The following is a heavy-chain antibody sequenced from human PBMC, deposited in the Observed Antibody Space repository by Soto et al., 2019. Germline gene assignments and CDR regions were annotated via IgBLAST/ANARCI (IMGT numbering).Heavy chain of an antibody. V-gene: IGHV1-46*03. CDR2: INPSGGST. CDR3: ARSNRMGATTKYYYYGMDV. D-gene: IGHD1-26*01. CDR1: GYTFTSYY. J-gene: IGHJ6*02. Sequence: ASVKVSCKASGYTFTSYYMHWVRQAPGQGLEWMGIINPSGGSTSYAQKFQGRVTMTRDTSTSTVYMELSSLRSEDTAVYYCARSNRMGATTKYYYYGMDVWGQGTTVPSP.